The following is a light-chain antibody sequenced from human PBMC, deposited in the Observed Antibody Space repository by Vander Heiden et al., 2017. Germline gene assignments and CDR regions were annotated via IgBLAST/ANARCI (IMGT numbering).Light chain of an antibody. CDR1: NIGSKS. V-gene: IGLV3-21*02. CDR2: EDS. J-gene: IGLJ7*01. CDR3: QVWDSSSDHAV. Sequence: SYVLTQPPSVSVPPGQTARITCGGHNIGSKSVHWYQQKPGQAPVLVIYEDSDRPSGIPERFSGSNSGNTATLTISRVEAGDEADYYCQVWDSSSDHAVFGGGTQLTVL.